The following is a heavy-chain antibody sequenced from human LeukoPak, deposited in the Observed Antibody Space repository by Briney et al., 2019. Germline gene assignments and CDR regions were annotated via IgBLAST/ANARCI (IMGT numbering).Heavy chain of an antibody. D-gene: IGHD3-10*01. CDR2: INHSGST. CDR3: ARPGYYGSGSDSGY. V-gene: IGHV4-34*01. Sequence: SETLSLTCAVYGGSFSGYYWSWIRQPPGKGLEWIGEINHSGSTNYNPSLKSRVTISVDTSKNQFSLKLSSVTAADTAVYYCARPGYYGSGSDSGYWGQGTLVTVSS. CDR1: GGSFSGYY. J-gene: IGHJ4*02.